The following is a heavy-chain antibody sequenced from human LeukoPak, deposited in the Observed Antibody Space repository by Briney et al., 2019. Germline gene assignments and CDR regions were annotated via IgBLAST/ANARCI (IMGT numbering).Heavy chain of an antibody. D-gene: IGHD3-16*01. V-gene: IGHV3-11*01. CDR3: ARDATPPGIIFDY. CDR1: GFTFSDFE. J-gene: IGHJ4*02. Sequence: GGSPRLSCAASGFTFSDFEMNWVRQAPGKGLEWIAHVTTGGSTTFYEDSVRGRFTISRDNAKNSVFLQMNSLRAEDTAVYYCARDATPPGIIFDYWGQGTLVTVSS. CDR2: VTTGGSTT.